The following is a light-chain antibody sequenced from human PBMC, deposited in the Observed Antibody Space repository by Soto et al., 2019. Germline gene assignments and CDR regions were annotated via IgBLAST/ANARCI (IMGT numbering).Light chain of an antibody. J-gene: IGKJ4*01. CDR3: LQHNSYPLT. V-gene: IGKV1-17*03. CDR2: AAS. Sequence: DIQMTQSPSAMSASVGDRVTITCRASQDINNYLVWFQQKPGTVPKLLIYAASSLQSGVPSRFIGSRSGTEFTLTISSLQPEDFATYYCLQHNSYPLTFGGGTKVEIK. CDR1: QDINNY.